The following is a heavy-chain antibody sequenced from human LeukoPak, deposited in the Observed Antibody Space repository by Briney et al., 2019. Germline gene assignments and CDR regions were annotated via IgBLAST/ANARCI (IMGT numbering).Heavy chain of an antibody. CDR1: GGSISSYS. D-gene: IGHD5-24*01. V-gene: IGHV4-4*07. Sequence: SETLSLTCTVSGGSISSYSWSWIRKPAGKGLEWIGRVFTSGTTNYNPSLKSRVTMSLDTSKDQFSLKLSSVTAADTAVYYCAIEMATIDYWGQGTLVTVSS. CDR2: VFTSGTT. J-gene: IGHJ4*02. CDR3: AIEMATIDY.